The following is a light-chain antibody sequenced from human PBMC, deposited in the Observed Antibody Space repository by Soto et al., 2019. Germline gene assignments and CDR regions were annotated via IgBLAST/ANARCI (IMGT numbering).Light chain of an antibody. Sequence: DIQMTQSPSTLSKSVGDRVTITCRASQTISSWLAWYQQKPGKAPKLLIYDASSLESGVPSRFSGRGSGTQFTLTISSLQPDDFATYYCQPYNSFSGTFGPGTKV. J-gene: IGKJ1*01. CDR2: DAS. CDR1: QTISSW. V-gene: IGKV1-5*01. CDR3: QPYNSFSGT.